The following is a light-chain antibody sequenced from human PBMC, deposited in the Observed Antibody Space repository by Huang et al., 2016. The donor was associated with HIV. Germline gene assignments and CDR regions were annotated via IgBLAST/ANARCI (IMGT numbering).Light chain of an antibody. CDR1: QSISTW. CDR2: DAS. V-gene: IGKV1-5*01. Sequence: DIQMTQSPSTLSASVGDRVTITCRASQSISTWLAWYQQKAGKAPKLLTYDASSLESGVPSTFSGSGSGTEFTLTISSLQPDNFATYYCQQYNSYPWTFGQGTKVEIK. J-gene: IGKJ1*01. CDR3: QQYNSYPWT.